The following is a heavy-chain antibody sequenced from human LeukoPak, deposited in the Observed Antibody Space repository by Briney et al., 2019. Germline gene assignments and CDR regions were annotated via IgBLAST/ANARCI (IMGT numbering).Heavy chain of an antibody. Sequence: GSLRLSCAASGFTVSSNYMSWVRQAPGKGLEWVSVIYSGGSTYYADSVKGRFTISRDSSKNTLYLQMNSLRAEDTAVYYCASYDYYGSGSFWDYWGQGTLVTVSS. CDR1: GFTVSSNY. CDR2: IYSGGST. D-gene: IGHD3-10*01. CDR3: ASYDYYGSGSFWDY. J-gene: IGHJ4*02. V-gene: IGHV3-66*01.